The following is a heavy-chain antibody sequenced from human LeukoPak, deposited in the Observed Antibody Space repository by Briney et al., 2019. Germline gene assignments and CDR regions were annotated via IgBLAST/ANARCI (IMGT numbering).Heavy chain of an antibody. Sequence: PGGSLRLSCAASGFTFSNYYMNWVRQAPGKGLEWVSYISRRSETIYYADSVKGRFIISRDNANNSLYLQKNSLRAEDTAIYYCARDNGGGLREFDYWGQGTLVTVSS. CDR3: ARDNGGGLREFDY. D-gene: IGHD2-8*01. J-gene: IGHJ4*02. CDR2: ISRRSETI. V-gene: IGHV3-48*04. CDR1: GFTFSNYY.